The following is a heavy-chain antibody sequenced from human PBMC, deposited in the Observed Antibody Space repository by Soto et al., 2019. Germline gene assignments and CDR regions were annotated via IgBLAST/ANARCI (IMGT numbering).Heavy chain of an antibody. D-gene: IGHD6-13*01. V-gene: IGHV1-18*01. J-gene: IGHJ1*01. CDR3: ARGGSSWSAEYYQY. CDR2: ISGYNGNT. CDR1: GYTFTNYG. Sequence: ASVKVSCKASGYTFTNYGISWVRQAPGQGPEWMGWISGYNGNTKNTQRFRGRVTMTTDTSTSTAYMELRSLRSDDTAVYYCARGGSSWSAEYYQYWGQGTLVTVSS.